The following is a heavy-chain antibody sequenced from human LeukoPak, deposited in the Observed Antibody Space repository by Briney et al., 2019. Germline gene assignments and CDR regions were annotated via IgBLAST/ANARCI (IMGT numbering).Heavy chain of an antibody. CDR1: GFTFSNYN. J-gene: IGHJ4*02. CDR2: IRYDGNNK. V-gene: IGHV3-30*02. CDR3: AQIRY. Sequence: GGSLRLSCAASGFTFSNYNMHWVRQAPGKGLEWVAFIRYDGNNKYYADSVKGRFSISRDNSKNTMYLQMNSLRAEDTAVYYCAQIRYWGQGTLVTVSS.